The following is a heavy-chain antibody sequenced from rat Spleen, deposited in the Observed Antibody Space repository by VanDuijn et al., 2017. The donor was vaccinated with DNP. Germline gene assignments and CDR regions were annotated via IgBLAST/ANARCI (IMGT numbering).Heavy chain of an antibody. V-gene: IGHV5-19*01. CDR2: ISPSGGST. CDR1: GFTFSNYG. D-gene: IGHD1-12*01. CDR3: ATDVVRQGVVDY. J-gene: IGHJ2*01. Sequence: EVQLVESGGGLVQPGRSLKLSCAASGFTFSNYGMHWIRQAPTKGLEWVASISPSGGSTYYRDSVKGRFTISRDNAKSTLSLQMDSLRSEDTATYYCATDVVRQGVVDYWGQGVMGTVSS.